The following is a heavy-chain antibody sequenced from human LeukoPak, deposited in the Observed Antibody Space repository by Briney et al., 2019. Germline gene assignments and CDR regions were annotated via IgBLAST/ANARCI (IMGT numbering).Heavy chain of an antibody. J-gene: IGHJ4*02. CDR3: ARVESIAAPYYFDY. D-gene: IGHD6-6*01. V-gene: IGHV4-34*01. Sequence: PSETLSLTCAVYGGSFSGYYWSWIRQPPGKGLEWIGEINHSGSTNYNPSLKSRVTISVDTSKNQFSLKLSSVTAADTAVYYCARVESIAAPYYFDYWGQGTLVTVSS. CDR1: GGSFSGYY. CDR2: INHSGST.